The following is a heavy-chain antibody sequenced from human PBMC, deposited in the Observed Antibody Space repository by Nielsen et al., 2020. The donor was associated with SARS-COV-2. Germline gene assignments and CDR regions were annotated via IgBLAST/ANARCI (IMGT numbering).Heavy chain of an antibody. V-gene: IGHV3-21*01. CDR1: GFTLSSYS. J-gene: IGHJ4*02. D-gene: IGHD6-19*01. CDR2: ISSSSSYI. Sequence: GESLKISCAASGFTLSSYSMNWVRQAPGKGLEWVSSISSSSSYIYYADSVKGRFTISRDNAKNSLYLQMNSLRAEDTAVYYCARPYSSGWPYFDYWGQGTLVTVSS. CDR3: ARPYSSGWPYFDY.